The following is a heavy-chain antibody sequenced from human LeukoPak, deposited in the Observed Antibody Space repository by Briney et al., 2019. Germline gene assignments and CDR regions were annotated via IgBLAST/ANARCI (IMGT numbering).Heavy chain of an antibody. J-gene: IGHJ4*02. CDR2: IYSGGNT. CDR3: ARVPVAVPSMID. D-gene: IGHD6-19*01. Sequence: GGSLRLSCAASGFIVSSNYMSWVRQAPGKGLEGVSVIYSGGNTNYADSVKGRFTISSDNSKHTLYLQMNSLRVEDTAVYSCARVPVAVPSMIDWGQGTLVTVSS. CDR1: GFIVSSNY. V-gene: IGHV3-66*01.